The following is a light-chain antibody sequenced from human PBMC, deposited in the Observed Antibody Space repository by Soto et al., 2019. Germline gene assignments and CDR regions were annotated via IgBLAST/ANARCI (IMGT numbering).Light chain of an antibody. Sequence: QSVLTQPPSASGTPGQRVIISCSGSSSNIGSNYVYWYQQLPGTAPKLLIYKNNQRPSGVPDRFSGSKSGTSASLAISGLRSEDEADYYCPAWDDSLSGGVFGTGTKLTVL. V-gene: IGLV1-47*01. CDR1: SSNIGSNY. J-gene: IGLJ1*01. CDR3: PAWDDSLSGGV. CDR2: KNN.